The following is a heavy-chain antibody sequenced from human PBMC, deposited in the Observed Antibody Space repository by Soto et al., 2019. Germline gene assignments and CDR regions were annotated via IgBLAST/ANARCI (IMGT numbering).Heavy chain of an antibody. Sequence: GGSLRLSCAASGFTFDDYAMHWVRQAPGKGLEWVSGISWNSGSIGYADSVKGRFTISRDNAKNSLYLQMNSLRAEDTALYYCAKLKGKRITMVRGVIGAFDIWGQGTMVTVSS. CDR3: AKLKGKRITMVRGVIGAFDI. CDR2: ISWNSGSI. V-gene: IGHV3-9*01. D-gene: IGHD3-10*01. J-gene: IGHJ3*02. CDR1: GFTFDDYA.